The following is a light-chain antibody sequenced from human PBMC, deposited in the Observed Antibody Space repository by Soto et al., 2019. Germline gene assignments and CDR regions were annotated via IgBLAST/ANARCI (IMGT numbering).Light chain of an antibody. V-gene: IGLV1-51*01. J-gene: IGLJ2*01. CDR3: ATWDRSLSVGV. CDR2: DND. CDR1: SSNIGNNY. Sequence: VLTQPPSVSAAPGQKVTISCSGSSSNIGNNYVFWYQQLPGTAPKLLIYDNDKRPSGIPDRFSGSKSGTSATLGITGLQTGDEADYYCATWDRSLSVGVFGGGTKLTVL.